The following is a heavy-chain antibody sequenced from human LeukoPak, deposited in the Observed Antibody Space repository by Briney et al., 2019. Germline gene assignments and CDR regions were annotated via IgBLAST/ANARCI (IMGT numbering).Heavy chain of an antibody. CDR3: AREGLLWFGEPRRNGYYYYYYMDV. D-gene: IGHD3-10*01. Sequence: SETLSLTCTVSGGSISSGSYYWSWIRQPAGKGLEWIGRIYTSGSTNYNPSLKSRVTISVDTSKNQFSLKLSSVTAADTAVYYCAREGLLWFGEPRRNGYYYYYYMDVWGKGTTVTISS. CDR1: GGSISSGSYY. J-gene: IGHJ6*03. V-gene: IGHV4-61*02. CDR2: IYTSGST.